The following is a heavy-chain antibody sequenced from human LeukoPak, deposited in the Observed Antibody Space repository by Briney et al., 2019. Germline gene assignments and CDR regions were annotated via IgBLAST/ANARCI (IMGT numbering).Heavy chain of an antibody. CDR1: GYTFTDYY. V-gene: IGHV1-69-2*01. J-gene: IGHJ4*02. D-gene: IGHD5-18*01. Sequence: ASVKVSCKVSGYTFTDYYMHWVQQAPGKGLEWVGLVDPEDGETIYAEKFQGRVTITADTSTDTAYMELSSLRSEDTAVYYCAIGGYSYGYNLDYWGQGTLVTVSS. CDR2: VDPEDGET. CDR3: AIGGYSYGYNLDY.